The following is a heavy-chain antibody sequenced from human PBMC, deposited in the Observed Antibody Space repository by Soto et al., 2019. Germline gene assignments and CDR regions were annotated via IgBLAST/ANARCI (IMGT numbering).Heavy chain of an antibody. V-gene: IGHV3-23*01. Sequence: DVQLLESGGGLVQPGGSPRLSCAASGFTFSSNAMNWVRQAPGKGLEWVSTISGSGTGKYYADSVKGRFTISRDNSRNTLFLQMNNLRAEDAAVYYCAKDRSPGASTWNVYWGQGTLVTVSS. CDR2: ISGSGTGK. D-gene: IGHD1-26*01. CDR3: AKDRSPGASTWNVY. J-gene: IGHJ4*02. CDR1: GFTFSSNA.